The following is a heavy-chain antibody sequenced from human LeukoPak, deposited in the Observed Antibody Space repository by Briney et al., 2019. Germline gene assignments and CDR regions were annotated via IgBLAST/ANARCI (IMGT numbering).Heavy chain of an antibody. CDR3: ARGTDPYKVAY. D-gene: IGHD1-1*01. CDR2: IHPSGAL. V-gene: IGHV4-34*01. J-gene: IGHJ4*02. Sequence: TSEAQSLTCAVYGGSFSGYYWSWIRQSPGKGLEWIGEIHPSGALHYNPSLESRINISPDTSMNQFSLKMSSVTIADTAVYYCARGTDPYKVAYWGPGTLVTVSS. CDR1: GGSFSGYY.